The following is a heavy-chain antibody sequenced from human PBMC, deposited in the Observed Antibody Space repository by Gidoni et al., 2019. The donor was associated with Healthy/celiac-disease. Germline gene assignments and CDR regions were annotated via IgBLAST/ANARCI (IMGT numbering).Heavy chain of an antibody. CDR1: GGSFSGYY. Sequence: QVQLQQWGAGLLKPSETLSLTCAVYGGSFSGYYWSWLRQPPGKGLEWIGEINHSGSTNYNPSLKSRVTISVDTSKNQFSLKLSSVTAADTAVYYCARGQLRIYYDSSGYYPKPLYYFDYWGQGTLVTVSS. CDR3: ARGQLRIYYDSSGYYPKPLYYFDY. V-gene: IGHV4-34*01. J-gene: IGHJ4*02. CDR2: INHSGST. D-gene: IGHD3-22*01.